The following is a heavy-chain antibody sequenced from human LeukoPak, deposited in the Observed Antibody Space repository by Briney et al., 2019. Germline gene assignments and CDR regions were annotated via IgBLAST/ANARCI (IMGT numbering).Heavy chain of an antibody. D-gene: IGHD6-13*01. V-gene: IGHV3-23*01. CDR1: GVTFSSYA. J-gene: IGHJ6*03. Sequence: GGSLRLSCAASGVTFSSYAMSWVRQAPGKGLEWVSAISGSGGSTYYADSVKGRFTISRDNSKNTLYLQMNSLRAEDTAVYYCAKFSSSWPHYYYMDVWGKGTTVTVSS. CDR3: AKFSSSWPHYYYMDV. CDR2: ISGSGGST.